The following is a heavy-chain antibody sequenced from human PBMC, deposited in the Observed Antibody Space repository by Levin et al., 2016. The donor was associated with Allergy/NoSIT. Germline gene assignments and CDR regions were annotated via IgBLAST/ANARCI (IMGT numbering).Heavy chain of an antibody. CDR1: GFTFSNYA. CDR3: AQLREVYYYGMDV. V-gene: IGHV3-23*01. J-gene: IGHJ6*02. D-gene: IGHD1-1*01. CDR2: ISGSGGSL. Sequence: GESLKISCAASGFTFSNYAMSWVRQAPGKGLEWVSTISGSGGSLYYADSVKGRFTISRDNSKNTLYLHMNSLRADDTAVYYCAQLREVYYYGMDVWGRGTTVTVSS.